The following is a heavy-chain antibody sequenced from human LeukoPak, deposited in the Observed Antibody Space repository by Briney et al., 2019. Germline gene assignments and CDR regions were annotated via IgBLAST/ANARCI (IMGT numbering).Heavy chain of an antibody. D-gene: IGHD6-19*01. J-gene: IGHJ4*02. V-gene: IGHV3-64*01. CDR3: AKLKQWQPQRYFFEY. CDR1: GFTFSSYA. Sequence: GGSLRLSCAGSGFTFSSYAMHWVRQAPGKGLEYVSAISSYGGRTYYANSVKGRFTISRDNSKNTLYLQLNSLRAEDTAVYYCAKLKQWQPQRYFFEYWGQGALVTVAS. CDR2: ISSYGGRT.